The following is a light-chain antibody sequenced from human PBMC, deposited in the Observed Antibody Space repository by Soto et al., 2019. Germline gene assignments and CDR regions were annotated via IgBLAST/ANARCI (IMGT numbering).Light chain of an antibody. Sequence: QSALSQPASVSGSPGQSVTISCTGTSSDIGSYNLVSWYHHQSGQAPKLVIYEVNKRPSVDSNRFSGSKSGNTASLTIAGLQPEDEGEYYCCSYAGGRTFVVFGGWTKLTVL. CDR2: EVN. CDR1: SSDIGSYNL. J-gene: IGLJ3*02. CDR3: CSYAGGRTFVV. V-gene: IGLV2-23*02.